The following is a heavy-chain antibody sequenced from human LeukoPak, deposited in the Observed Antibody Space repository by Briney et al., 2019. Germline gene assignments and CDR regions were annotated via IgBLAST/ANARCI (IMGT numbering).Heavy chain of an antibody. J-gene: IGHJ4*02. V-gene: IGHV1-8*01. CDR2: MNPNSGNT. CDR3: ARARDTAFDY. CDR1: GYTFTSYD. D-gene: IGHD5-18*01. Sequence: AASVKVSCKASGYTFTSYDINWVRQATGQGLEWMGWMNPNSGNTGYAQKFQGRVTMTTDTSTSTAYMELRSLRSDDTAVYYCARARDTAFDYWGQGTLVTVSS.